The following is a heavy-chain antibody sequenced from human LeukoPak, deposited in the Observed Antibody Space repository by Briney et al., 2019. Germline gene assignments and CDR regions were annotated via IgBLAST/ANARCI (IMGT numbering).Heavy chain of an antibody. CDR2: ISGSGGDT. V-gene: IGHV3-23*01. CDR1: GFTFSSYA. Sequence: QPGRSLRLSCAASGFTFSSYAMRWVRQAPGKGLEWVSSISGSGGDTYYADSVKGRFTSSRDNSKNTLYLPMNSPRAEDTAVYYCADSNYWYPKDYWGQGTLVTVSA. CDR3: ADSNYWYPKDY. D-gene: IGHD4-11*01. J-gene: IGHJ4*02.